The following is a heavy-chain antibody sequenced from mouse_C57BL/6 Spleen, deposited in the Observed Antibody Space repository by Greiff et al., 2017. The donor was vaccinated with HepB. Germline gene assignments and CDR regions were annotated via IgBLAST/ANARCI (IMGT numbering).Heavy chain of an antibody. Sequence: EVQLQQSGPVLVKPGASVKMSCKASGYTFTDYYMNWVKQSHGKSLEWIGVINPYNGGTSYNQKFKGKATLTVDKSSSTAYMELNSLTSEDSAVYYCARGLDDYDAYWGQGTLVTVSA. V-gene: IGHV1-19*01. CDR1: GYTFTDYY. D-gene: IGHD2-4*01. J-gene: IGHJ3*01. CDR2: INPYNGGT. CDR3: ARGLDDYDAY.